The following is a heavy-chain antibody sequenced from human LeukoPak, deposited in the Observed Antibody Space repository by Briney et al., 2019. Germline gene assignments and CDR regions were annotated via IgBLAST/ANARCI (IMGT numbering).Heavy chain of an antibody. J-gene: IGHJ6*03. CDR2: MNPNSGNT. Sequence: ASVKVSCKASGYTFTSYDINWVRQATGQGLEWMGWMNPNSGNTGYAQKFQGRVTITRNTSISTAYMELSSLRSEDTAVYYCARARATYYDILTGYYYYYYYMDVWGKGTTATISS. V-gene: IGHV1-8*03. CDR1: GYTFTSYD. D-gene: IGHD3-9*01. CDR3: ARARATYYDILTGYYYYYYYMDV.